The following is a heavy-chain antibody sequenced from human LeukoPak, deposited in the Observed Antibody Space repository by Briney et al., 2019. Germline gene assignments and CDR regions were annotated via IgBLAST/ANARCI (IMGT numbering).Heavy chain of an antibody. Sequence: SETLSLTCTVSGYSVSTDYYWGWIRQPPGKGLEWIGYIYYSGSTNYNPSLKSRVTISVDTSKNQFSLKLSSVTAADTAVYYCARADRYSSSWSSYYYYGMDVWGQGTTVTVSS. J-gene: IGHJ6*02. CDR2: IYYSGST. V-gene: IGHV4-61*01. CDR1: GYSVSTDYY. D-gene: IGHD6-13*01. CDR3: ARADRYSSSWSSYYYYGMDV.